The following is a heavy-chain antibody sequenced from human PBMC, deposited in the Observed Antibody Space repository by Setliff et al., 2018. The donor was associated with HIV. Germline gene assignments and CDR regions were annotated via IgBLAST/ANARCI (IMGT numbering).Heavy chain of an antibody. CDR2: INSDGSST. Sequence: GGSLRLSCAASRFTFSSYWMHWVRQAPGKGLVWVSRINSDGSSTSYADSAKGRFTISRDNAANTLYLQVDGLRGEDSAVYYCVRDRIEGRTVFDTWGLGTLVTVSS. CDR3: VRDRIEGRTVFDT. D-gene: IGHD2-8*02. J-gene: IGHJ4*02. V-gene: IGHV3-74*01. CDR1: RFTFSSYW.